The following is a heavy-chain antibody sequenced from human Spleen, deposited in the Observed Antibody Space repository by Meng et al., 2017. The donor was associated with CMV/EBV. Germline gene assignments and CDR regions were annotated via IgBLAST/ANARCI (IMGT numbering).Heavy chain of an antibody. CDR3: ARDILNSRVAYYYYYYGMDV. Sequence: SYSMNWVRQAPGKGLEWVSSISSSSSYIYYADSVKGRFTISRDNAKNSLYLQMNSLRAEDTAVYYCARDILNSRVAYYYYYYGMDVWGQGTTVTVSS. CDR1: SYS. J-gene: IGHJ6*02. CDR2: ISSSSSYI. D-gene: IGHD2-15*01. V-gene: IGHV3-21*01.